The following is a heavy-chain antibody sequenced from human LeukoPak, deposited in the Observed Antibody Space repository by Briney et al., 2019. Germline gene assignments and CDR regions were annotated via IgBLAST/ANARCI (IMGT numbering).Heavy chain of an antibody. CDR1: GYTFTSYG. D-gene: IGHD4-11*01. CDR2: ISTYNGDT. J-gene: IGHJ4*02. V-gene: IGHV1-18*01. Sequence: ASVKVSCKASGYTFTSYGISWVRQAPGQGLEWMGWISTYNGDTNYAQKFQGRVTMTRNTSISTAYMELSSLRSEDTAVYYCARGATRPFDYWGQGTLVTVSS. CDR3: ARGATRPFDY.